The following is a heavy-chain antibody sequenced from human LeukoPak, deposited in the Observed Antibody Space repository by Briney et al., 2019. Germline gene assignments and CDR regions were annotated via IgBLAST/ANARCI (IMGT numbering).Heavy chain of an antibody. CDR2: IIPIFGTA. CDR1: GGTFSSYA. J-gene: IGHJ4*02. D-gene: IGHD6-13*01. V-gene: IGHV1-69*13. CDR3: ARGVAAAGWQLDY. Sequence: GASVKVSCKASGGTFSSYAISWVRQAPGQGLEWMGGIIPIFGTANYAQKFQGRVTITADESTSTAYMELSSLRSEDTAVYYCARGVAAAGWQLDYWGQGTLVTVSS.